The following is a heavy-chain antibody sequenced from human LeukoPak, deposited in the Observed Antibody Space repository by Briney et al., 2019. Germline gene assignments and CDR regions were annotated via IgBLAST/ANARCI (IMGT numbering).Heavy chain of an antibody. CDR3: ARDPRGKLRYYYGSGSYWDNWFDP. CDR2: IYYSGST. J-gene: IGHJ5*02. V-gene: IGHV4-39*07. D-gene: IGHD3-10*01. CDR1: GGSISSSSYY. Sequence: PSETLSLTCTASGGSISSSSYYWGWIRQPPGKGLEWIGSIYYSGSTYYNPSLKSRVTISVDTSKNQFSLKLSSVTAADTAVYYCARDPRGKLRYYYGSGSYWDNWFDPWGQGTLVTVSS.